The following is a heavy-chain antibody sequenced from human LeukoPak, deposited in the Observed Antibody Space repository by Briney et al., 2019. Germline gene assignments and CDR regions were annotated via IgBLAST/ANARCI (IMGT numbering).Heavy chain of an antibody. CDR1: GGSISSYY. CDR3: ARDSGSSGYRFDY. J-gene: IGHJ4*02. D-gene: IGHD3-22*01. Sequence: SSETLSLTCTVSGGSISSYYWSWIRQPPGKGLEWIGYIYYSGSTNFNPSLKSRVTISVDTSKNQFSLKLSSVTAADTAVYYCARDSGSSGYRFDYWGQGTLVTVSS. V-gene: IGHV4-59*01. CDR2: IYYSGST.